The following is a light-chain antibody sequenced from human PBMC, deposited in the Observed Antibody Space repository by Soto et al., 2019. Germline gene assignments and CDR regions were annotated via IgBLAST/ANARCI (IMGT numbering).Light chain of an antibody. J-gene: IGKJ4*01. CDR2: GAS. V-gene: IGKV3-15*01. CDR3: QQYNNWPLT. Sequence: EILMTQSPATLSLSPGERATLSCRASQSVTSDLAWYQHKPGQAPRLLSYGASARATGIPARCSGSGSGTEFTLTISSLHFEDIAVYFCQQYNNWPLTFGGGTKVDI. CDR1: QSVTSD.